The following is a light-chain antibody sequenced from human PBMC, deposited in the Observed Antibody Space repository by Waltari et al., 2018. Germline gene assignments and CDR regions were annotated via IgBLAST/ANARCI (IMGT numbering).Light chain of an antibody. J-gene: IGKJ1*01. CDR2: RES. CDR1: QRVGSSS. Sequence: VLTLSHGHASLSHGERVTLSCRASQRVGSSSLAWYQQKPGQAPRLVIYRESMRATGIPDRFRGSGSGTDFNLTISRLEPEDFAVYYCQQHGTLPATFGQGTKVEIK. CDR3: QQHGTLPAT. V-gene: IGKV3-20*01.